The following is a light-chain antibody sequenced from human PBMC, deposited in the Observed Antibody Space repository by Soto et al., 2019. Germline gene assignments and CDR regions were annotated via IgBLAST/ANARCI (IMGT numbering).Light chain of an antibody. Sequence: DIVMTQSPDSLDVSXXXXXTIXCKSSXSVLFSSNRKNALAWYQQRPGQPPKLLIYWASTRESGVPDRFSGSGSVTDFTLTISTLQAEDVAVYYCQQYYVTPPTXGGGTKVEIK. J-gene: IGKJ4*01. CDR2: WAS. CDR3: QQYYVTPPT. V-gene: IGKV4-1*01. CDR1: XSVLFSSNRKNA.